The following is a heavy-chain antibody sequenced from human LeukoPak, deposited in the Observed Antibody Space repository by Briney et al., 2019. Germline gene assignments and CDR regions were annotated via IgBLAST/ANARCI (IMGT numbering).Heavy chain of an antibody. D-gene: IGHD3-10*01. V-gene: IGHV3-23*01. Sequence: GGSLRLSCAASGFTFSSYAMSWVRQAPGEGLEWVSAISGSGGTTYYADSVKGRFTISRDNSKNTLYLQMNSLSANDTAVYYCAKVAHYYGSGSYYEYYFDYWGQGTLVTVSS. CDR2: ISGSGGTT. CDR3: AKVAHYYGSGSYYEYYFDY. CDR1: GFTFSSYA. J-gene: IGHJ4*02.